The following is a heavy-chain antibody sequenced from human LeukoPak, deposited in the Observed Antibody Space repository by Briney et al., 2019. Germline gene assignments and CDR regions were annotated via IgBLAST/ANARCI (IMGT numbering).Heavy chain of an antibody. CDR3: AREPVLDRAFDI. V-gene: IGHV3-23*01. Sequence: GGSLRLSCAASGFTFSTYDMSWVRQAPGKGLEWVSVIRGTGGTTDYADSVKGRFTISRDNSKNTLYLQMNSLRAEDTAVYYCAREPVLDRAFDIWGQGTMVTVSS. D-gene: IGHD3-3*02. J-gene: IGHJ3*02. CDR2: IRGTGGTT. CDR1: GFTFSTYD.